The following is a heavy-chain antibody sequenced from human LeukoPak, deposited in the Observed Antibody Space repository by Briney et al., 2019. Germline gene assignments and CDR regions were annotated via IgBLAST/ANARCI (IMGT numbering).Heavy chain of an antibody. V-gene: IGHV1-2*06. D-gene: IGHD1-14*01. CDR3: PRISKHRVPPYFAS. CDR1: GYTFTGYY. CDR2: INPNSGGT. J-gene: IGHJ4*02. Sequence: GASVKVSCKASGYTFTGYYMHWVRQAPGQGLEWMGRINPNSGGTNYAQKFQGRVTMTRDTSISTAYMELSRLRSDATAVYYCPRISKHRVPPYFASWGRGTWFTVSS.